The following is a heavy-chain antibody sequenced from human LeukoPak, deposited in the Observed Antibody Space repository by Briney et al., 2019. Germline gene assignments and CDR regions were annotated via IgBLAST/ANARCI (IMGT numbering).Heavy chain of an antibody. Sequence: GGSLRLSCAASGFTFSNYAMSWVRQAPGKGLEWVSAISGRGGTTYYADSVKGRFTISRDNSKNTLYLQMNSLRAEDTAVYYCAKVSTYGDDYHDAFDIWGQGTVVTVSS. CDR2: ISGRGGTT. D-gene: IGHD4-17*01. CDR1: GFTFSNYA. V-gene: IGHV3-23*01. CDR3: AKVSTYGDDYHDAFDI. J-gene: IGHJ3*02.